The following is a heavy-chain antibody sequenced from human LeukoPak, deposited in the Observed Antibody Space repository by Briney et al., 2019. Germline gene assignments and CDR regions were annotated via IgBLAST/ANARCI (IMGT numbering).Heavy chain of an antibody. CDR3: ARGGGVDFWTGEHFDY. CDR1: GFTFSTYA. J-gene: IGHJ4*02. Sequence: PGRSLRLSCAASGFTFSTYALHWVRQAPGKGLEWVAVISYDGSNTYYADSVKGRFTISRDNSKNALYLQMNSLRAEDTAVYFCARGGGVDFWTGEHFDYWGQGTLVTVSS. CDR2: ISYDGSNT. V-gene: IGHV3-30-3*01. D-gene: IGHD3/OR15-3a*01.